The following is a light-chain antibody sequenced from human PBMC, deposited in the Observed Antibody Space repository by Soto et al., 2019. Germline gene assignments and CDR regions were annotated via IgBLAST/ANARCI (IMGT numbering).Light chain of an antibody. Sequence: DIQMTQSPSTLSGSVGDRVTITCRASQTIISWLAWYQQKPGKAPKLLIYKASTLKSGVPSRFSGSGSGTEFTLTISSLQPDDFATYYCQQLDNYPRTFGPGTKVDIK. V-gene: IGKV1-5*03. CDR3: QQLDNYPRT. CDR2: KAS. J-gene: IGKJ3*01. CDR1: QTIISW.